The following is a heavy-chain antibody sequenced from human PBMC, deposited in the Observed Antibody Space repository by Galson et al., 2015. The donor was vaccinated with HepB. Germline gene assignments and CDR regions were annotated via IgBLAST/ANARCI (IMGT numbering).Heavy chain of an antibody. Sequence: SLRLSCAASGFTFSSYGMHWVRQAPGKGLEWVAVIWYDGSNKYYADSVKGRFTISRDNSKNTLYLQMNSLRAEDTAVYYCARDGIAVAGTVTSFDYWGQGTLVTVSS. CDR1: GFTFSSYG. D-gene: IGHD6-19*01. V-gene: IGHV3-33*01. CDR3: ARDGIAVAGTVTSFDY. CDR2: IWYDGSNK. J-gene: IGHJ4*02.